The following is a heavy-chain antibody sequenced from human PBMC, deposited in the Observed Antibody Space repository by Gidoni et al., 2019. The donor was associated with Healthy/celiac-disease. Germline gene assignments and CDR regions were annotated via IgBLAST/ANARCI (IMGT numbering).Heavy chain of an antibody. V-gene: IGHV5-10-1*03. CDR2: IDPSDSYT. CDR3: ARLPTQSIAFSWFDP. D-gene: IGHD3-3*02. CDR1: GYSFTSYW. J-gene: IGHJ5*02. Sequence: EVQLVQSGAEVKKPGESLRISCKGSGYSFTSYWISWVRQMPGKGLEWMGRIDPSDSYTNYSPSFQGHVTISADKSISTAYLQWSSLKASDTAMYYCARLPTQSIAFSWFDPWGQGTLVTVSS.